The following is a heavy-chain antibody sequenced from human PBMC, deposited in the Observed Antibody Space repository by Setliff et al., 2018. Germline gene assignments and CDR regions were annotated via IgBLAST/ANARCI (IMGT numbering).Heavy chain of an antibody. CDR1: GFTFSAHY. CDR2: IRNKDNSYTT. V-gene: IGHV3-72*01. Sequence: QAGGSLRLSCAASGFTFSAHYMDWLRQAPGKGLEWVGRIRNKDNSYTTEYAASVKGRFTISRDDSKNSLYLQMNGLKTEDRAVYYCARVYAYSYGFDSWGQGTQVTVSS. J-gene: IGHJ4*02. CDR3: ARVYAYSYGFDS. D-gene: IGHD5-18*01.